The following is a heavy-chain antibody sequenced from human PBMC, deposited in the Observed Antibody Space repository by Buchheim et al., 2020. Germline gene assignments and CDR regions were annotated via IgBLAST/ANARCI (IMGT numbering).Heavy chain of an antibody. D-gene: IGHD6-6*01. J-gene: IGHJ5*02. CDR1: GFSISSHS. Sequence: EVQVVESGGGLVQPGGSLRLSCAASGFSISSHSMHWIRQAPGEGLEWVSYITSSSSATYYADSVKGRFTISRDNAKNSLYLQMNSLRDEDTAVYYCAPDRKYIWFDPGGQGTL. CDR3: APDRKYIWFDP. CDR2: ITSSSSAT. V-gene: IGHV3-48*02.